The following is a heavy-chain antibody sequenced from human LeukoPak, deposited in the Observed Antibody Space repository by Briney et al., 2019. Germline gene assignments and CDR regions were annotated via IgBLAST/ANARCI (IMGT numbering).Heavy chain of an antibody. D-gene: IGHD5-18*01. J-gene: IGHJ4*02. CDR2: INSDGSST. CDR1: GFTFSSYW. V-gene: IGHV3-74*01. Sequence: GGSLRLSCAASGFTFSSYWMHWVRQAPGKGLVWVSRINSDGSSTSYADSVKGRFTISRDNSKNTLYLQINSPRAEDTAVYYCAKEQGYSYGYRGFYFDYWGQGTLVTVSS. CDR3: AKEQGYSYGYRGFYFDY.